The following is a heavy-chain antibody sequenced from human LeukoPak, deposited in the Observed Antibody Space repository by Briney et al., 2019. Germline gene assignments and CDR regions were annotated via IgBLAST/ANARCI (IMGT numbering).Heavy chain of an antibody. Sequence: GGPLRLSCAASGFTFSSYAMSWVRQAPGKGLEWVSGVSGSGGSTYYADSVKGRFTISRDNSKNTLYLQMNSLRAEDTAVHYCAKDLDIVATITGNWGQGTLVTVSS. D-gene: IGHD5-12*01. V-gene: IGHV3-23*01. J-gene: IGHJ4*02. CDR2: VSGSGGST. CDR3: AKDLDIVATITGN. CDR1: GFTFSSYA.